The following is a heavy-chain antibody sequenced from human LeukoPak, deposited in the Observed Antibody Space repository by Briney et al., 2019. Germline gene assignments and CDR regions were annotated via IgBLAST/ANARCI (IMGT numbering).Heavy chain of an antibody. J-gene: IGHJ4*02. V-gene: IGHV3-21*01. D-gene: IGHD6-13*01. CDR3: TRAFPPLRTAAAGDV. CDR2: ISGRSSHI. Sequence: GGSLRLACTGSGFTFSDCEMNWVRQAPGKGLEWISSISGRSSHIYYADSIKGRFTISRDNAKNSLYLQMNSLRDEDTAVYYCTRAFPPLRTAAAGDVWGQGTLVTVSS. CDR1: GFTFSDCE.